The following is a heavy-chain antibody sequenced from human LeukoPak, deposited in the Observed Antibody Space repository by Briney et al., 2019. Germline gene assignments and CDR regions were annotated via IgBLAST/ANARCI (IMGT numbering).Heavy chain of an antibody. CDR3: ARVRCSGGSCPYYYYYYYMDV. J-gene: IGHJ6*03. Sequence: PSETLSLTCTVSGVSISSSSYYWGWIRQPPGKGLEWIGYIYDSGSTNYNPSLKSRFTISVDTSKNQFSLKLRFVTAADTAVYYCARVRCSGGSCPYYYYYYYMDVWGKGTTVTVSS. CDR2: IYDSGST. V-gene: IGHV4-61*05. CDR1: GVSISSSSYY. D-gene: IGHD2-15*01.